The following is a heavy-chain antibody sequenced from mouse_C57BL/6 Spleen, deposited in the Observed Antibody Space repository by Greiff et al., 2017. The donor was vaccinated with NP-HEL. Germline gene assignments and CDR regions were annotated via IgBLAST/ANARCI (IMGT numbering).Heavy chain of an antibody. Sequence: QVQLQQSGAELVKPGASVKISCKASGYAFSSYWMNWVKQRPGKGLEWIGQIYPGDGDTNYNGKFKGKATLTADKSSSTAYMQLSSLTSEDSAVYFCARGILWPYYAMDYWGQGTSVTVSS. V-gene: IGHV1-80*01. CDR1: GYAFSSYW. D-gene: IGHD1-1*02. J-gene: IGHJ4*01. CDR2: IYPGDGDT. CDR3: ARGILWPYYAMDY.